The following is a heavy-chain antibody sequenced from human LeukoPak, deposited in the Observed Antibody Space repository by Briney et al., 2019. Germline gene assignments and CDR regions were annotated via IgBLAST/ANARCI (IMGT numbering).Heavy chain of an antibody. V-gene: IGHV1-2*02. CDR3: ARSGRYYDSSGYYDFDY. CDR1: GYTFTSYG. Sequence: GASVTVSCKASGYTFTSYGISWVRQAPGQGLEWMGWINPNSGGTNYAQKFQGRVTMTRDTSISTAYMELSRLRSDDTAVYYCARSGRYYDSSGYYDFDYWGQGTLVTVSS. J-gene: IGHJ4*02. D-gene: IGHD3-22*01. CDR2: INPNSGGT.